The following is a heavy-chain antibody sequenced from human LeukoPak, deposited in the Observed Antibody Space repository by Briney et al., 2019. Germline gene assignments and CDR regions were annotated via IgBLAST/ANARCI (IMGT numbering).Heavy chain of an antibody. D-gene: IGHD1-26*01. CDR1: GGSISSSSYY. Sequence: PSETLSLTCTVSGGSISSSSYYWGWIRQPPGKGLEWIGEINHSGSTNYNPSLKSRVTISVDTSKNQFSLKLSSVTAADTAVYYCARESLGGSYTPIGKHDYYMDVWGKGTTVTVSS. CDR2: INHSGST. CDR3: ARESLGGSYTPIGKHDYYMDV. V-gene: IGHV4-39*07. J-gene: IGHJ6*03.